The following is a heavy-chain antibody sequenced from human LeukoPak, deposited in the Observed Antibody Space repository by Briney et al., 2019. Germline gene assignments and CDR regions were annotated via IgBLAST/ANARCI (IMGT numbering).Heavy chain of an antibody. CDR1: GYTFTAYY. D-gene: IGHD6-6*01. Sequence: ASVKVSCKASGYTFTAYYIHWVRQAPGRRLEWMGWINPNTGGTDHAQNFQGRVTMTRDTSISAAYMELSNLTYDDTAVYYCARPRYSSASSDYHYYMDVWGKGTTVTVSS. CDR2: INPNTGGT. CDR3: ARPRYSSASSDYHYYMDV. V-gene: IGHV1-2*02. J-gene: IGHJ6*03.